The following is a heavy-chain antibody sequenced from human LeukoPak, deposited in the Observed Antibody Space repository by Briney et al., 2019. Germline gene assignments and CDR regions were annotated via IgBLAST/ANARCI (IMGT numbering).Heavy chain of an antibody. D-gene: IGHD3-9*01. Sequence: GGSLRLSCAASGFTFSSYGMHWVRQAQGKGLEWVAVISYDGSNKYYADSVKGRFTISRDNSKNTLYLQMNSLRAEDTAVYYCYILTGDDAFDIWGQGTMVTVSS. CDR2: ISYDGSNK. J-gene: IGHJ3*02. CDR3: YILTGDDAFDI. CDR1: GFTFSSYG. V-gene: IGHV3-30*03.